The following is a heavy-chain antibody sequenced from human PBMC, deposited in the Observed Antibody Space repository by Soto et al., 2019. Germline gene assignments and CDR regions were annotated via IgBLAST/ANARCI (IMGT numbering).Heavy chain of an antibody. CDR1: GASVNTGDYY. V-gene: IGHV4-30-4*01. CDR2: IFYSGDT. Sequence: VQLQGSGPGIVKPSQTLSLTCTVSGASVNTGDYYWSYIRQPPGKGLEWLGYIFYSGDTYYNPSLKSRDTISLNTSRIQFSLTLTSVTCADTAVYYCVGTGTTDEFWGQCTLVTVSS. J-gene: IGHJ1*01. D-gene: IGHD1-7*01. CDR3: VGTGTTDEF.